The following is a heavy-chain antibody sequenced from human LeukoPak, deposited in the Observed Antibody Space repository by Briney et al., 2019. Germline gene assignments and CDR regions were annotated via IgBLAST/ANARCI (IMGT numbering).Heavy chain of an antibody. Sequence: ASVKVSCKASGYTFTGYYMHWVRQAPGQGLEWMGWINPNSGGTHSAQKFQGRVTMTRDTSLSTAYMELSRLRSDDTAVYYCASVPDYYDSSGYYLPWFDPWGQGTLVTVSS. CDR2: INPNSGGT. CDR3: ASVPDYYDSSGYYLPWFDP. V-gene: IGHV1-2*02. CDR1: GYTFTGYY. D-gene: IGHD3-22*01. J-gene: IGHJ5*02.